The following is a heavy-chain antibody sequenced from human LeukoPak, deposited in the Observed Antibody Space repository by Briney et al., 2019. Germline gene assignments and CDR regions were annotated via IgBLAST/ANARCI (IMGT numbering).Heavy chain of an antibody. CDR2: IDSDGNT. Sequence: GGSLRLSCAASGFTVNNNYMTWLRQAPGKGLDCVSVIDSDGNTYHADSGMGRFSISRDNSKNMVFLQMNSLRAEDTAVYYCARGLHDLWRGHMGYWGQGTLVTVSS. V-gene: IGHV3-53*01. CDR3: ARGLHDLWRGHMGY. J-gene: IGHJ4*02. D-gene: IGHD3-3*01. CDR1: GFTVNNNY.